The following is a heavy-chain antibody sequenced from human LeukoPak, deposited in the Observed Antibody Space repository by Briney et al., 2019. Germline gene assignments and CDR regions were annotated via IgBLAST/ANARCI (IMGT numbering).Heavy chain of an antibody. CDR3: ARGPWYYYGSGSYDYYGMDV. J-gene: IGHJ6*02. CDR2: MNPNSGNT. Sequence: GASVKVSCKASGYTFTSYDINWVRQATGQGLEWMGWMNPNSGNTGYAQKFQGRVTMTRNTSISTAYMELSSLRSEDTAVYYCARGPWYYYGSGSYDYYGMDVWGQGTTVTVSS. D-gene: IGHD3-10*01. V-gene: IGHV1-8*01. CDR1: GYTFTSYD.